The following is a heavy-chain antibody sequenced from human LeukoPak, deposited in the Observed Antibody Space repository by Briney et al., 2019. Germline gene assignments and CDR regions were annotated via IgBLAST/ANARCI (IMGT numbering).Heavy chain of an antibody. CDR3: ARVGAAYQDSNY. CDR1: GFTFSDHY. V-gene: IGHV1-2*02. CDR2: IKPDSVAT. J-gene: IGHJ4*02. Sequence: GASLKVSCKTSGFTFSDHYMHWLRQAPGQGLEWMGWIKPDSVATNYAQKFQGRFTMSRDTSISTAYMELSRLRSDGTAVYFCARVGAAYQDSNYWGQGTLVTVSS. D-gene: IGHD1-26*01.